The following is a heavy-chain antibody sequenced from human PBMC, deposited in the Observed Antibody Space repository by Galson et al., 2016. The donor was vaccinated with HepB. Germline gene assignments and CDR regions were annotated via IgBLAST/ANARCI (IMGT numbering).Heavy chain of an antibody. J-gene: IGHJ6*02. CDR3: AKDLWAHQYYFGMDV. CDR1: GFSFSSYA. V-gene: IGHV3-23*01. CDR2: ISGGGERI. Sequence: SLRLSCAASGFSFSSYAMSWVRQAPGKGLEWVSGISGGGERIYHADSVKGRLTISRDNSKNTLYLQMNSLRAEDTAVYYCAKDLWAHQYYFGMDVWGQGTTVTVSS. D-gene: IGHD3-16*01.